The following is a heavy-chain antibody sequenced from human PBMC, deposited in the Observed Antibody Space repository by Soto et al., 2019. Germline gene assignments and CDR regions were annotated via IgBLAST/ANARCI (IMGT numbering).Heavy chain of an antibody. CDR1: GFTFSRYA. V-gene: IGHV3-23*01. CDR3: AKDVEELEDIVVVVAAPSRAFDI. Sequence: HPGGSLRLCCAASGFTFSRYAMCWVPQAPGKGLEWVSAISGSGGSTYYADSVKGRFTISRDNSKNTLYLQMNSLRAEDTAVYYCAKDVEELEDIVVVVAAPSRAFDIWGQGTMVTVSS. CDR2: ISGSGGST. J-gene: IGHJ3*02. D-gene: IGHD2-15*01.